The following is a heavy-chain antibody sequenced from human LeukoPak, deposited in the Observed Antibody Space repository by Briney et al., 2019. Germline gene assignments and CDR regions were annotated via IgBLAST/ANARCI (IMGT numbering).Heavy chain of an antibody. CDR1: GGSLSRYY. Sequence: SETLSLTCTVSGGSLSRYYWCWIRQSPRKGEGWIGYVYSSVSTNYNPSLKSRVTISIDTSENQFSLKLTSMTAADTAVYYCARGSYGDPIDNWGQGILVTVSS. V-gene: IGHV4-59*01. CDR3: ARGSYGDPIDN. D-gene: IGHD7-27*01. J-gene: IGHJ4*02. CDR2: VYSSVST.